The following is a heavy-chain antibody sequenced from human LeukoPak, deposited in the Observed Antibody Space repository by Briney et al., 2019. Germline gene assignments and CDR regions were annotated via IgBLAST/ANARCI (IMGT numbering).Heavy chain of an antibody. D-gene: IGHD2-2*01. CDR1: GFTFSSYA. V-gene: IGHV3-33*08. CDR2: IWYDGSNK. CDR3: ARSSPARAPFDY. Sequence: GGSLRLSCAASGFTFSSYAMSWVRQAPGKGLEWVAFIWYDGSNKYYADSVKGRFTISRDNSKNTLYLQMNSLRAEDTAVYYCARSSPARAPFDYWGQGTLVTVSS. J-gene: IGHJ4*02.